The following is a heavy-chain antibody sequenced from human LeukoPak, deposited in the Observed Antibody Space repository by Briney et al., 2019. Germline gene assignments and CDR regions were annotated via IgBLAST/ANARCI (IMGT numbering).Heavy chain of an antibody. CDR1: GFTVGNNY. V-gene: IGHV3-53*01. J-gene: IGHJ4*02. CDR3: ARAHTDGATYFNY. Sequence: GGSLRLSCAASGFTVGNNYLSWVRQAPGKGLECVSIIYSGGSTYYADSVKGRFTISIDTSKNTVFLQINSLRADDTAVYYCARAHTDGATYFNYWGLGTLVTVSS. CDR2: IYSGGST. D-gene: IGHD2-15*01.